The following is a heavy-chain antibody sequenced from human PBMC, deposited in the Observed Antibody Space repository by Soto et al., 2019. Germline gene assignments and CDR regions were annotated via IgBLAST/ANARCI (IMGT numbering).Heavy chain of an antibody. V-gene: IGHV4-30-4*01. D-gene: IGHD3-9*01. J-gene: IGHJ6*02. CDR2: IYYSGST. CDR1: GGSISSGDYY. Sequence: PSETLSLTCTVSGGSISSGDYYWSWIRQPPGKGLEWIGYIYYSGSTYYNPSLKSRVTTSVDTSKNQFSLRLSSVTAADTAVYYCARTSNVLRYFDWSRPYGMDVWGQGTTVTVSS. CDR3: ARTSNVLRYFDWSRPYGMDV.